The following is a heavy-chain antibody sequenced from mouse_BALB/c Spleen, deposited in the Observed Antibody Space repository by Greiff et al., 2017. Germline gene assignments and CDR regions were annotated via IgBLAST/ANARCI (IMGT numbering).Heavy chain of an antibody. V-gene: IGHV5-9-4*01. CDR3: ARGDPAWFAY. D-gene: IGHD3-3*01. Sequence: EVKLMESGGGLVQPGGSRKLSCAASGFTFSSFGMHWVRQAPEKGLEWVAEISSGGSYTYYPDTVTGRFTISRDNAKNTLYLEMSSLRSEDTAMYYCARGDPAWFAYWGQGTLVTVSA. CDR2: ISSGGSYT. J-gene: IGHJ3*01. CDR1: GFTFSSFG.